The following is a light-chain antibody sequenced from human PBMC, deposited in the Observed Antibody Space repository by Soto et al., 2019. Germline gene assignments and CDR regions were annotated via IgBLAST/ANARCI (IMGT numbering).Light chain of an antibody. V-gene: IGKV1-5*01. CDR1: QNVTTS. Sequence: DIQLTQSPSTLSASVGDSVTITCRASQNVTTSMAWYQHKPGRAPKLLIFDVSNLESGVPSRFSGGGSGTDFTLTIGSLHSDDFATYYCQQYDYSRTFGRGTKVDLK. J-gene: IGKJ1*01. CDR2: DVS. CDR3: QQYDYSRT.